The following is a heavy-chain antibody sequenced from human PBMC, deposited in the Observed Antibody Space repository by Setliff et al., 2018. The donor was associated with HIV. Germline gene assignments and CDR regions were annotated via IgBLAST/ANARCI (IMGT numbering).Heavy chain of an antibody. CDR1: GGSISSGSYY. V-gene: IGHV4-61*02. D-gene: IGHD3-10*01. CDR2: IHASGST. CDR3: ARARPGVVRGADYYYGMDV. Sequence: LSLTCAVSGGSISSGSYYWDWIRQPAGKGLEWIGRIHASGSTNYNPSLKSRVTISVDTSNNQFSLRLSSVTAADTAVYYCARARPGVVRGADYYYGMDVWGQGTTVTVSS. J-gene: IGHJ6*02.